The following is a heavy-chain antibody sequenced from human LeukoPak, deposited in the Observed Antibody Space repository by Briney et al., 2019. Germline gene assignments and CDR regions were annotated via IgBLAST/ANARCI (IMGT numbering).Heavy chain of an antibody. D-gene: IGHD1-26*01. J-gene: IGHJ3*02. CDR3: ARRMGATPVGNAFDI. Sequence: GGSLRLSCAAPGFTFSNYAMHWVRQAPGKGLEWMAIISYDGSNKDCADSVKGRFTISRDNSKNTLYLQVNGLRTEDTAVYYCARRMGATPVGNAFDIWGQGTMVTVSS. CDR2: ISYDGSNK. V-gene: IGHV3-30-3*01. CDR1: GFTFSNYA.